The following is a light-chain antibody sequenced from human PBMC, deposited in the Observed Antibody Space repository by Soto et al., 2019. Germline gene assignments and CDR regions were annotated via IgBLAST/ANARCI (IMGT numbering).Light chain of an antibody. CDR3: ISYTGSSTSYV. CDR1: RSDIGSYNY. CDR2: GVS. V-gene: IGLV2-14*01. J-gene: IGLJ1*01. Sequence: QSALTQPASVSGSPGQSITISCSGTRSDIGSYNYVAWYQQFPGKTPKILIYGVSNRPSGVSSRFSCSKSGNTASLTISGLQAEDEADYYCISYTGSSTSYVFGSGTKVTV.